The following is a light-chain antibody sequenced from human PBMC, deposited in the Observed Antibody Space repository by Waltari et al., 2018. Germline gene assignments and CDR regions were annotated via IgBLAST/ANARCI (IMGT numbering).Light chain of an antibody. CDR3: QRSGGS. CDR2: GTS. V-gene: IGKV3-20*01. CDR1: QTLNSRD. J-gene: IGKJ3*01. Sequence: NGVTQSPGTLSLSQGERATLSCRTSQTLNSRDLAWYQHKPGPAPRPLIYGTSDGASGVPEGFGGSGSGTDFTLTIGRLKPEDFAVYYCQRSGGSFSPGTKVDVK.